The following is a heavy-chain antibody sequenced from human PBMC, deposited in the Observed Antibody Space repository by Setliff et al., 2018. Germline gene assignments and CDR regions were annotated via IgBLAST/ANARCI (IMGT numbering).Heavy chain of an antibody. J-gene: IGHJ4*02. V-gene: IGHV1-18*01. Sequence: ASVKVSCKPSGYSFTVFGISWVRQAPGQGLEWMGWISPYYGSTNYAQKFQGRVTMTTDTSTSTAYMELTSLTSDDTALYYCVRGQGPRTVVAIPFDHWGQGTLVTVSS. CDR2: ISPYYGST. D-gene: IGHD3-22*01. CDR3: VRGQGPRTVVAIPFDH. CDR1: GYSFTVFG.